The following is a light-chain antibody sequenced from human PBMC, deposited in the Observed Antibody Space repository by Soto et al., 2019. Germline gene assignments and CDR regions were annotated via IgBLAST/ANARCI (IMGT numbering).Light chain of an antibody. CDR3: QQYGSSPS. V-gene: IGKV3-20*01. J-gene: IGKJ3*01. Sequence: EIVLTQSPGTLSLSPGERATLSCRARQSVSSSYLAWYHQKPGQAPRLLIYGASSRATGIPDRFSGSGSGTDFTLTSSRREPEDFAVYYCQQYGSSPSFGPGPKVDI. CDR1: QSVSSSY. CDR2: GAS.